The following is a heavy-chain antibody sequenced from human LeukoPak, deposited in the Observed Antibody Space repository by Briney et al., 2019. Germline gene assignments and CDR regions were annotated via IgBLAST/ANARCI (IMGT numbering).Heavy chain of an antibody. J-gene: IGHJ4*02. V-gene: IGHV3-23*01. CDR1: GFTFSSYG. CDR2: ISGNAGST. CDR3: ARRVIVVGLDY. Sequence: GGSLRLSCAASGFTFSSYGMSWVRQTPGKGLEWVSVISGNAGSTYYADSVKGRFTISRDNAKNSLSLQMNSLRAEDTAVYYCARRVIVVGLDYWGQGTLVTVSS. D-gene: IGHD3-22*01.